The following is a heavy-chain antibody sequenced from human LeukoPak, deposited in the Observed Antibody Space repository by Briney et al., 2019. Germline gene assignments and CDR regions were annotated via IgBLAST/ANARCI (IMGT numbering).Heavy chain of an antibody. CDR3: ARDSRYGDYNWFDP. CDR1: GGSISSYY. J-gene: IGHJ5*02. V-gene: IGHV4-59*01. Sequence: PSETLSLTCTVSGGSISSYYWSWIRQPPGEGLEWIGYIYYSGSTNYNPSLKSRVTISSDTSKNQFSLKLSSVTAADTAVYYCARDSRYGDYNWFDPWGQGTLVTVSS. D-gene: IGHD4-17*01. CDR2: IYYSGST.